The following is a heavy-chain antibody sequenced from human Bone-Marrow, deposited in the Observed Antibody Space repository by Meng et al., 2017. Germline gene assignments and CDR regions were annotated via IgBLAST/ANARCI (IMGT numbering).Heavy chain of an antibody. D-gene: IGHD3-10*01. J-gene: IGHJ4*01. CDR3: ARDNPFTYYYGSGSYSFDY. CDR2: IYYSGST. CDR1: GGSISSSSYY. V-gene: IGHV4-39*07. Sequence: SETLSLTCTVSGGSISSSSYYWGWIRQPPGKGLEWIGSIYYSGSTYYNPSLKSRVTISVDTSKNQFSLKLSSVTAADTAVYYCARDNPFTYYYGSGSYSFDYWGHG.